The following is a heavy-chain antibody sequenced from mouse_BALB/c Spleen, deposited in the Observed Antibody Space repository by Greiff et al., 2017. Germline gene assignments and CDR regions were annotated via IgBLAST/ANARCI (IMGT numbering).Heavy chain of an antibody. V-gene: IGHV5-17*02. CDR3: ARRITGRDAMDY. Sequence: DVKLVESGGGLVQPGGSRKLSCAASGFIFSSFGMYWVRQAPEKGLEWVAYISSDSSTIYYADTVKGRFTISRDNPKNTLFLQMTSLRSEDTAMYYCARRITGRDAMDYWGQGTSVTVSS. D-gene: IGHD4-1*01. CDR2: ISSDSSTI. CDR1: GFIFSSFG. J-gene: IGHJ4*01.